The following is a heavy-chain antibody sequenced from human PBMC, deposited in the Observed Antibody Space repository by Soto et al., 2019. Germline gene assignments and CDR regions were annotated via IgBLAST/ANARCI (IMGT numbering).Heavy chain of an antibody. V-gene: IGHV1-8*01. J-gene: IGHJ5*02. Sequence: GSVKVSCKASGYSFTNNDVSWARQATGQGLEWMGWMNPGSGDTGYAQKFQGRVTMTRDISIATAYMELSSLRSDDTAIYYCARMATFGSLNWFDPWGQGTLVTVSS. CDR1: GYSFTNND. CDR2: MNPGSGDT. D-gene: IGHD3-16*01. CDR3: ARMATFGSLNWFDP.